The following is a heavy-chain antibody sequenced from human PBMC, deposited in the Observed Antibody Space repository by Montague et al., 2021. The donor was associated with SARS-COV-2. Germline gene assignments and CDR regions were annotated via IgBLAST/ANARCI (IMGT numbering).Heavy chain of an antibody. J-gene: IGHJ4*02. CDR2: IYSDGSST. V-gene: IGHV3-23*03. CDR1: GFTFNNYA. Sequence: SLRLSCAASGFTFNNYAMTWVRQAPGKGLEWVSIIYSDGSSTYYADSVKGRFTISRDNSKNTLYLQMNSLRAEDTAVYSCPKGGRNFYELDGFDSWGQGTTVTVSS. CDR3: PKGGRNFYELDGFDS. D-gene: IGHD3-3*01.